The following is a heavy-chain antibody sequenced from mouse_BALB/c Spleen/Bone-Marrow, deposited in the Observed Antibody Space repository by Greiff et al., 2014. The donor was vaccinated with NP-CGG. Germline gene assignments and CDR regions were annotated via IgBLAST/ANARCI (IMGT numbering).Heavy chain of an antibody. Sequence: VQLQQSGGGSVQPGGSLRLSCATSGFTFTDYYMSWVRQPPGKALEWLGFIRNKANGYTTEYSASVKGRFTISRDNSQRILYLQMNTLRAEDSATYYCARDENVGIYWYFDVWGAGTTVIASS. J-gene: IGHJ1*01. V-gene: IGHV7-3*02. CDR3: ARDENVGIYWYFDV. CDR1: GFTFTDYY. CDR2: IRNKANGYTT.